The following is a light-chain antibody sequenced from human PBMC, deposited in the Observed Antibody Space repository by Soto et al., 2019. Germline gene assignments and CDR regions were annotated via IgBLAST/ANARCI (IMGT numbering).Light chain of an antibody. CDR3: LLYYGGVYV. CDR2: DTS. CDR1: TGAVATGYY. V-gene: IGLV7-43*01. Sequence: QAVVTQEPSLTVSPGGTVTLTCTSSTGAVATGYYPTWFQQKPGQGTRALIYDTSKKHSWTPARFSGSLLGGKAALTLSGAQPEDEAEYYCLLYYGGVYVFGTGTKVTVL. J-gene: IGLJ1*01.